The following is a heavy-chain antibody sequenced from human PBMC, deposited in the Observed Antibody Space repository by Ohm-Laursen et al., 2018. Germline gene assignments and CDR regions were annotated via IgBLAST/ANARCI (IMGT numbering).Heavy chain of an antibody. CDR2: IDWDDDK. V-gene: IGHV2-70*11. Sequence: TQTLTLTYTVSGFSLSNARMGVSWIRQPPGKALEWLARIDWDDDKYYSTSLKTRLTISKDTSKNQVVLTMTNMDPVDTATYYCARIMIYCSGGSCYPKYYFDYWGQGTLVTVSS. CDR3: ARIMIYCSGGSCYPKYYFDY. J-gene: IGHJ4*02. D-gene: IGHD2-15*01. CDR1: GFSLSNARMG.